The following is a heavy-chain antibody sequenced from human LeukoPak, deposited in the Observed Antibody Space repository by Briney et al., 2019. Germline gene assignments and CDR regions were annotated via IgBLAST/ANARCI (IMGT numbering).Heavy chain of an antibody. J-gene: IGHJ5*02. CDR3: ARDSGTTGEVKFDP. Sequence: SETLSLTCAVSGGSINNYYWSWIRQPPGKGLEWIGRIYSSGSTDYNPSLKSRVTMSVDTSKYKFSLKLSSVTAADTAVYYCARDSGTTGEVKFDPWGQGTLVTVSS. CDR2: IYSSGST. D-gene: IGHD3-10*01. CDR1: GGSINNYY. V-gene: IGHV4-4*07.